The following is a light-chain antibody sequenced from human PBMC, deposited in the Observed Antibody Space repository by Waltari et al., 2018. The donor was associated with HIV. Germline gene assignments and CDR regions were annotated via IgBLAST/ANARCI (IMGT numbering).Light chain of an antibody. CDR2: KAS. J-gene: IGKJ2*02. CDR1: QSISSW. CDR3: QYYNTYSRT. Sequence: DIQMTQSTSTLSASVGDRVTITCRASQSISSWLAWYQMKPGKAPKLLIYKASSLESGVSSRFSGSGSGTEFTITISSLQPDDFATYYCQYYNTYSRTFGQGTKVEL. V-gene: IGKV1-5*03.